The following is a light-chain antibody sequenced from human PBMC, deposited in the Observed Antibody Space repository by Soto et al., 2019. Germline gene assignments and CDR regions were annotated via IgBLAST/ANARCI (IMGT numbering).Light chain of an antibody. V-gene: IGLV1-47*01. J-gene: IGLJ3*02. CDR1: SSNIGSNY. CDR2: RND. Sequence: QSVLTQPPSASETPGQRVTISCSGGSSNIGSNYVYWYQHLPGTAPQLLMFRNDQRPSGVPDRFSGSKSGTSASLAISGLRYEDEADYYCQSYDSSLSGSVFGGGTQLTVL. CDR3: QSYDSSLSGSV.